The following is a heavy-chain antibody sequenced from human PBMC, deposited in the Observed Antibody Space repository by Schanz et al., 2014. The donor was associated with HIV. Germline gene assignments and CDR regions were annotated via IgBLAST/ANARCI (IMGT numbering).Heavy chain of an antibody. D-gene: IGHD3-10*01. CDR3: ARLVGPRGGGDL. J-gene: IGHJ6*02. Sequence: QVQVVQSGAEMKKPGASVKVSCRATGYPFSNSGVSWVRQAPGQGLEWMGWISAYNGHTSYAEKLQGRITMTTDTATTTAYMELRSLRSDDTAVYYCARLVGPRGGGDLWGQGTTVTVSS. CDR2: ISAYNGHT. CDR1: GYPFSNSG. V-gene: IGHV1-18*01.